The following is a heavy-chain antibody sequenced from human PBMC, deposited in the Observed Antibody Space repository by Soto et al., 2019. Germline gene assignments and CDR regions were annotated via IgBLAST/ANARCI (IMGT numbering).Heavy chain of an antibody. J-gene: IGHJ6*02. CDR3: ARDANRDIVLVPTSFHYGMDV. CDR2: IKQDGSEK. Sequence: PRLSCAASGFTFSAYWMSWVRQAPGKGREWVANIKQDGSEKYYVCSVRGRFTISRDNAKSSLYLQLNSLRAEDTAVYYCARDANRDIVLVPTSFHYGMDVWGQGTTVTVSS. V-gene: IGHV3-7*03. D-gene: IGHD2-2*01. CDR1: GFTFSAYW.